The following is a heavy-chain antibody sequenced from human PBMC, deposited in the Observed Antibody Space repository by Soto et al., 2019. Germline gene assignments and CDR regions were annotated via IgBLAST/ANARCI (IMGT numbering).Heavy chain of an antibody. CDR2: IKTDGTYA. CDR1: GFTFSTYW. J-gene: IGHJ4*02. D-gene: IGHD3-22*01. CDR3: AAGGSGYYAN. V-gene: IGHV3-74*01. Sequence: EVQLVESGGDLVQPGGSLRLSCAASGFTFSTYWMHWVRQAPGKGLLWVSRIKTDGTYATYADSVKGRFTISRDNAKYTLYLQMNSLRVEDAAVYYCAAGGSGYYANWGQGTLVTVSS.